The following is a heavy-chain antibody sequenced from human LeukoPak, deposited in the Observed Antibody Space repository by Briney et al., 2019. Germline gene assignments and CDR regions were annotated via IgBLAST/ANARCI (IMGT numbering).Heavy chain of an antibody. V-gene: IGHV1-18*01. J-gene: IGHJ4*02. D-gene: IGHD2-2*01. Sequence: ASVKVSCRASGYTFTTYGITWVRQAPGQGLEWLGWISTYNGKTNYAQKFQGRVTMTTDTSTSTAYMELRTLRSDDTAVYFCARVQLLIVPAAINYWGQGTLVTVSS. CDR2: ISTYNGKT. CDR1: GYTFTTYG. CDR3: ARVQLLIVPAAINY.